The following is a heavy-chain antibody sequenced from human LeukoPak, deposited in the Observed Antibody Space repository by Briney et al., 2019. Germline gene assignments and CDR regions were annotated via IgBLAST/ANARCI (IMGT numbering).Heavy chain of an antibody. CDR1: GFTFSSHW. V-gene: IGHV3-74*01. CDR3: ARNNWGIDY. Sequence: PGGSLRLSCEASGFTFSSHWMHWVRQDPGRGLLWVSRIDSFGNTMGYADLVKGRFIISRDNAKNTLYLEMNSLREEDTAVYYCARNNWGIDYWGRGALVTVSS. D-gene: IGHD7-27*01. CDR2: IDSFGNTM. J-gene: IGHJ4*02.